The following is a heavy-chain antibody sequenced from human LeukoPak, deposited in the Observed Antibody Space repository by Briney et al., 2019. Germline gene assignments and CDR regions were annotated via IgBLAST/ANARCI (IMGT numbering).Heavy chain of an antibody. CDR3: VSSVLESSSWYF. Sequence: ASVKVSCKVSGYTHTELSMHWVRPAAGKRLEWMGGFDPEDGKTIYAQKFHGRVTKTEHTYTDAPSRALSSRRSRDTPGHLLVSSVLESSSWYFWGQGTLVSVSS. CDR1: GYTHTELS. D-gene: IGHD6-13*01. V-gene: IGHV1-24*01. CDR2: FDPEDGKT. J-gene: IGHJ4*02.